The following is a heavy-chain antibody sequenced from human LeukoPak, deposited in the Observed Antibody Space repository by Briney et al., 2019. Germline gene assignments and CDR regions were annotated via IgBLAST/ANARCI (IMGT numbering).Heavy chain of an antibody. CDR1: GYTFTSNY. J-gene: IGHJ4*02. Sequence: GASVKVSCKASGYTFTSNYIHWVRQAPGQGLEWMGMIYPRDGSTSYAQKFQGRVTVTRDTSTSTVHMELSGLRSEDTAVYYCAIDQEGFDYWGQGTLVTVSS. CDR3: AIDQEGFDY. CDR2: IYPRDGST. V-gene: IGHV1-46*01.